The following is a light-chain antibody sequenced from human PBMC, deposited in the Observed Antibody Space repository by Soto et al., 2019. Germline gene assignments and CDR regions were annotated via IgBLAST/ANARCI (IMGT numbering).Light chain of an antibody. V-gene: IGLV2-11*01. J-gene: IGLJ2*01. CDR2: EVN. CDR1: SRDIEAYDY. Sequence: QSVLTQPRSVSGSPGQSVAISCTGTSRDIEAYDYVSWYQQHPGKAPKLIISEVNKRPSGVSYRFSGSKSGNTASLTISGLQGEDEADYYCCSYTSSSTLVVFGGGTKLTVL. CDR3: CSYTSSSTLVV.